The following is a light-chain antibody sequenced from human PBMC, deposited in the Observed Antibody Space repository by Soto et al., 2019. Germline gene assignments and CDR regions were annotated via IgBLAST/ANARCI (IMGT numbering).Light chain of an antibody. V-gene: IGKV1-39*01. CDR2: AAS. CDR1: QSIASY. J-gene: IGKJ1*01. Sequence: DIQMTQSPSTLSASVGDTVTVTCRASQSIASYFNWYQQKPGRAPKLLISAASSLQSGVPSRFSGSGSGTDFTLTISSLQPEDFATYYCQQSSSTPWTFGQGTKVDIK. CDR3: QQSSSTPWT.